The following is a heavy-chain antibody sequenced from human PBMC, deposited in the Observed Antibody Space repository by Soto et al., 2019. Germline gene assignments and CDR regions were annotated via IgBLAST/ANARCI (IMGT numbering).Heavy chain of an antibody. D-gene: IGHD6-19*01. CDR2: IIPILGIA. V-gene: IGHV1-69*04. Sequence: GASVKVSCKASGGTFSSYTISWVRQAPGQGLEWMGRIIPILGIANYAQKFQARVTITRDTSTSTAYMELSSLRSEDTAVYYCARDRAWLTVAGTGRWFDPWGQGTLVTVSS. CDR3: ARDRAWLTVAGTGRWFDP. J-gene: IGHJ5*02. CDR1: GGTFSSYT.